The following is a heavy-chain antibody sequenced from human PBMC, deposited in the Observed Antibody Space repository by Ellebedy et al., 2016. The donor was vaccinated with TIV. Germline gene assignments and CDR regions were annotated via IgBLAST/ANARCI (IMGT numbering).Heavy chain of an antibody. J-gene: IGHJ3*01. Sequence: GGSLRLSCAASRFSFSSYWMTWVRQAPGKGLEWVANMNQDGSDKYYVDSVRGRFTISRDNAKNSLYLQMNSLRADDTAVYFCASDGSYGDYRSPTHALSFWGQGTMVTVSP. CDR2: MNQDGSDK. CDR3: ASDGSYGDYRSPTHALSF. D-gene: IGHD4-17*01. CDR1: RFSFSSYW. V-gene: IGHV3-7*01.